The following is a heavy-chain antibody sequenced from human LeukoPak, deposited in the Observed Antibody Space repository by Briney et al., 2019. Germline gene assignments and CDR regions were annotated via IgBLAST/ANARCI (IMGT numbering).Heavy chain of an antibody. CDR1: GGSISSYY. D-gene: IGHD2-21*01. Sequence: TSETLSLTCTVSGGSISSYYWSWIRQPAGKGLEWIGRIYTSGSTNYNPSLKSRVTMSVDTSKNQFSLKLSSVTAADTAVYYCARESRQRVIYYYYMDVLGKGTTVTVSS. V-gene: IGHV4-4*07. CDR3: ARESRQRVIYYYYMDV. J-gene: IGHJ6*03. CDR2: IYTSGST.